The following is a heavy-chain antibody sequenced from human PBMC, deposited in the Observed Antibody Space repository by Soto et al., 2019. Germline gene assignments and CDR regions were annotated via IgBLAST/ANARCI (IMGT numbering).Heavy chain of an antibody. D-gene: IGHD5-12*01. CDR1: GFTFCSYG. Sequence: PGGSLRLSCAASGFTFCSYGMHWVRQAPGKGLEWVAVISYDGSNKYYADSVKGRFTISRDNSKNTLYLQMNSLRAEDTAVYYCAKADQEGYARYYFDYWGQGTLVTVSS. CDR2: ISYDGSNK. CDR3: AKADQEGYARYYFDY. V-gene: IGHV3-30*18. J-gene: IGHJ4*02.